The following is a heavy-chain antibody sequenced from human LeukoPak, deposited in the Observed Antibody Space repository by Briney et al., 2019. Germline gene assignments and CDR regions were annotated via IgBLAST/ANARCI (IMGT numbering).Heavy chain of an antibody. D-gene: IGHD3-10*01. V-gene: IGHV3-21*01. CDR3: ARRSTGDAFDI. CDR1: GFTFSTYS. CDR2: ISDDSNYI. Sequence: GGSLRLSCAASGFTFSTYSGNWIRQAPGKGLEWVSSISDDSNYIFYADSVKGRFTISRDNAKNSLYLQMNSLRAEDTAVYYCARRSTGDAFDIWGQGTMVTVSS. J-gene: IGHJ3*02.